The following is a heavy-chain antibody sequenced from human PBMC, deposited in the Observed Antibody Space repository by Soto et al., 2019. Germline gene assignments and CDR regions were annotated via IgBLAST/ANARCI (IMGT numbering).Heavy chain of an antibody. J-gene: IGHJ4*02. D-gene: IGHD3-22*01. CDR1: GFPFSSYE. CDR2: ISSSGSTR. V-gene: IGHV3-48*03. CDR3: ARVLYDSSGFLFDS. Sequence: GGSLRLSCAAAGFPFSSYEMNWVRQAPGKGLEWVSYISSSGSTRYYADSVKGRFTMSRDNAKNSLYLQMNSLRAEDTAVYYCARVLYDSSGFLFDSWGQGTLVPVSS.